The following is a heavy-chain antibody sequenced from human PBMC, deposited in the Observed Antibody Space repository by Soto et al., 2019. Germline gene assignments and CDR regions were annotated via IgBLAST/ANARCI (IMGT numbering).Heavy chain of an antibody. CDR3: ARAGGFLEWLLSYNNWFDP. CDR1: GFTPTTTP. CDR2: ISGTASRT. V-gene: IGHV3-23*01. D-gene: IGHD3-3*01. Sequence: GGSLRLSCAGSGFTPTTTPLSWVRQPPGKGLEWVTTISGTASRTYYVDSVKGRFFISRDNSKNTVTLQMNSLRAEDTAVYYCARAGGFLEWLLSYNNWFDPWGQGTLVTVSS. J-gene: IGHJ5*02.